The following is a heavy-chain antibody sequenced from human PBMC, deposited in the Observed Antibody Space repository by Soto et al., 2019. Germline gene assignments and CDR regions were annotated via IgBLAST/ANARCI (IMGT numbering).Heavy chain of an antibody. CDR1: GGTFSSYA. CDR3: ARDLSGDWNPPSYFDY. V-gene: IGHV1-69*06. J-gene: IGHJ4*02. CDR2: IIPIFGTA. D-gene: IGHD1-1*01. Sequence: QVQLVQSGAEVKKPGSSVNVSCKASGGTFSSYAISWVRQAPGQGLEWMGGIIPIFGTANYAQKFQGRVTITADKSTSTAYMELSSLRSEDTAVYYCARDLSGDWNPPSYFDYWGQGTLVTVSS.